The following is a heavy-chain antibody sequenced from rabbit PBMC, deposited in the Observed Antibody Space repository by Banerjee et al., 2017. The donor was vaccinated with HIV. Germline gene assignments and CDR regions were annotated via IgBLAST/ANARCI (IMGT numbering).Heavy chain of an antibody. CDR1: GFSFSNKYV. J-gene: IGHJ4*01. V-gene: IGHV1S45*01. CDR3: ARGYWSAGLDL. Sequence: QEQLEESGGDLVKPEGSLTLTCTASGFSFSNKYVMCWVRQAPGKGLEWIACINASGGITCFAGWSKSRFTTSKTAWTKVTMLMASLTAADSGAYFCARGYWSAGLDLWGQGTLVTVS. D-gene: IGHD4-1*01. CDR2: INASGGIT.